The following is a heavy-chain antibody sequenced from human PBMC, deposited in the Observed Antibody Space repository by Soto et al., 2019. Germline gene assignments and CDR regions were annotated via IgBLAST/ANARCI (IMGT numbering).Heavy chain of an antibody. V-gene: IGHV4-59*01. CDR2: IYYSGST. CDR3: ARAVGVPAAHGLGMDV. D-gene: IGHD2-2*01. Sequence: WRRILKKKRKGLEWIGYIYYSGSTNYNPSLKSRVTISVDTSKNQFSLKLSSVTAADTAVYYCARAVGVPAAHGLGMDVWGQGTTVTVSS. J-gene: IGHJ6*02.